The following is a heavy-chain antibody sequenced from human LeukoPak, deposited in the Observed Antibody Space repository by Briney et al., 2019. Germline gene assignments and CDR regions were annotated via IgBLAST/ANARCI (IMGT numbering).Heavy chain of an antibody. Sequence: SQTLSLTCAISGDNVSSKSAAWNWIRQSPSRGLEWLGRTYYRSKWHNGYAVSVKSRITITPDTSKNQFSLHLNSVTPDDTAVYYCARTNGGYVDSWGQGTLVTVSS. J-gene: IGHJ4*02. CDR3: ARTNGGYVDS. CDR2: TYYRSKWHN. CDR1: GDNVSSKSAA. D-gene: IGHD3-16*01. V-gene: IGHV6-1*01.